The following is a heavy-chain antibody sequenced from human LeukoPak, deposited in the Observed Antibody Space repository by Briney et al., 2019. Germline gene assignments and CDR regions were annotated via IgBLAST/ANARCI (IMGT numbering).Heavy chain of an antibody. CDR2: ISTYNGNS. V-gene: IGHV1-18*01. Sequence: ASVKVSCKASGYTFTSYGITWVRQAPGQGLEWMGWISTYNGNSNYAQKLQGRVTMTTDTSTSTAYMELRSLRSDDTAVYYCARALRAADAFDIWGQGTMVTVSS. CDR3: ARALRAADAFDI. D-gene: IGHD6-25*01. J-gene: IGHJ3*02. CDR1: GYTFTSYG.